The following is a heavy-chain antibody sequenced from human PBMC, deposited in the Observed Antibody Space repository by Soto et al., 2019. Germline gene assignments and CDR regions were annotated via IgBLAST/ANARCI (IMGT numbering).Heavy chain of an antibody. Sequence: GGSLRLSCSVFGFTFSSYAMHWVRQAPGKGLQYVSSISSDGGSTYYADSVKGRFTISRDNSKNTLYLQMTSLRVEDTAVYYCVKDRYVDSWGQGTLVTVSS. CDR1: GFTFSSYA. V-gene: IGHV3-64D*06. J-gene: IGHJ4*02. CDR3: VKDRYVDS. CDR2: ISSDGGST.